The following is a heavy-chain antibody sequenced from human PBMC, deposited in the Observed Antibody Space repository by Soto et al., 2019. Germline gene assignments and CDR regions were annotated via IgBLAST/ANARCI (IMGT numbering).Heavy chain of an antibody. J-gene: IGHJ4*02. CDR3: TTDSGVVFAPPANMRDY. D-gene: IGHD2-2*01. V-gene: IGHV3-15*07. CDR1: GFTFTIAW. Sequence: GGSLRLSCTASGFTFTIAWMNWVRQAPGKGLEWVGRIRSKTDGGTTEYAAPVKGRFTISRDDSKNTLYLQMNSLKTEDTAVYYCTTDSGVVFAPPANMRDYWGPGTLVTVSS. CDR2: IRSKTDGGTT.